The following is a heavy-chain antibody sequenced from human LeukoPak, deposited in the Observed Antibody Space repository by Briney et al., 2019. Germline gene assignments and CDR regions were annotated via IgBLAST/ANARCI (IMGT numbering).Heavy chain of an antibody. CDR1: GFSFSNYA. Sequence: GGSLRLFCAASGFSFSNYAMSWVRHAPGEGLEWVSTISDSGGDTYYADSVKGRFTISRDNSKNTLYLQMTSLRAEDTAIYYCAKVPYSDYGSGRPPFMDVWGQGTTVAVSS. CDR3: AKVPYSDYGSGRPPFMDV. V-gene: IGHV3-23*01. CDR2: ISDSGGDT. J-gene: IGHJ6*02. D-gene: IGHD3-10*01.